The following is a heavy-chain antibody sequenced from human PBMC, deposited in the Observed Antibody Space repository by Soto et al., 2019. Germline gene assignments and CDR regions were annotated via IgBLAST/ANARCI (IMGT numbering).Heavy chain of an antibody. V-gene: IGHV3-23*01. CDR1: GLTFSSYD. Sequence: GFLRLSGAASGLTFSSYDMSVVRQAPGKGLEWVSAISGIGCSTYYADAVKGRFTISRDNSKYTLYLQMNSLRAEDTAVYSCSKAPLHRSSWYYFDYWGQGTLVTVSS. CDR2: ISGIGCST. D-gene: IGHD6-13*01. J-gene: IGHJ4*02. CDR3: SKAPLHRSSWYYFDY.